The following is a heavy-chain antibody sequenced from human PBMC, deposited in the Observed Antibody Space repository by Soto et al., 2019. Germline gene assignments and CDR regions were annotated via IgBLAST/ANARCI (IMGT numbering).Heavy chain of an antibody. CDR2: INGYTGNT. Sequence: QVQLVQSGAEVKKPGASVKVSCKASGYTFTSYGLSWVRQAPGQGLEWMGWINGYTGNTNYAQKFQGRVTMTTDTSTTTAYLDLWTLISDDTAVYSCARSWVTGKGGIDVWGQGTTVTVSS. J-gene: IGHJ6*02. CDR1: GYTFTSYG. CDR3: ARSWVTGKGGIDV. D-gene: IGHD3-16*01. V-gene: IGHV1-18*01.